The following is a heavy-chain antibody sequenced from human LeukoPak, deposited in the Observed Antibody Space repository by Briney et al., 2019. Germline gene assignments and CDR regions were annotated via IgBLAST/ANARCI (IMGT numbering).Heavy chain of an antibody. CDR2: MNHNSGNT. V-gene: IGHV1-8*01. Sequence: GASVKVSCKAPGYTFTSYDINWVRQATGQGLEWMGWMNHNSGNTGYAQKFQGRVTMTRNTSISTAYMELSSLRSEDTAVYYCARDAYYHDSSGYFSWFDTWGQGTLVTVSS. CDR3: ARDAYYHDSSGYFSWFDT. D-gene: IGHD3-22*01. CDR1: GYTFTSYD. J-gene: IGHJ5*02.